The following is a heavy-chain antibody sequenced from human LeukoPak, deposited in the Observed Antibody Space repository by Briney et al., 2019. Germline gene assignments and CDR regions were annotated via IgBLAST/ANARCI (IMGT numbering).Heavy chain of an antibody. CDR1: GGTFSSYA. CDR3: ARDMAAAGAVADHDAFDI. J-gene: IGHJ3*02. CDR2: IIPIFGIA. D-gene: IGHD6-19*01. V-gene: IGHV1-69*04. Sequence: GASVKVSCKASGGTFSSYAISWVRQAPGQGLEWMGRIIPIFGIANYAQKLQGRVTITADKSTSTAYMELSSLRSEDTAVYYCARDMAAAGAVADHDAFDIWGQGTMVTVSS.